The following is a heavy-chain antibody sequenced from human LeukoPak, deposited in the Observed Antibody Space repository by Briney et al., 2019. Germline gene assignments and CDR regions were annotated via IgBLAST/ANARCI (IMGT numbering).Heavy chain of an antibody. CDR2: INPDGNAE. D-gene: IGHD3-16*01. Sequence: GGSLSHSCVVSGFTLSSYWMNWVRQAPGKGLEWVANINPDGNAESHVDSVKGRFTISRDNAKNSVFLQMNSLRVEDTAVYYCLGSTYGSSWGQGARVTVSS. J-gene: IGHJ5*02. CDR1: GFTLSSYW. CDR3: LGSTYGSS. V-gene: IGHV3-7*05.